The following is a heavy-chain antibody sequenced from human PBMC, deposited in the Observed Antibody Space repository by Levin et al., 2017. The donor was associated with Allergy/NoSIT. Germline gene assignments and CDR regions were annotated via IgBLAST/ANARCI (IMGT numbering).Heavy chain of an antibody. D-gene: IGHD3-10*01. CDR3: ARDLGSGSYSVY. V-gene: IGHV1-18*01. CDR2: ISAYNGNT. J-gene: IGHJ4*02. Sequence: GESLKISCKASGYTFTSYGISWVRQAPGQGLEWMGWISAYNGNTNYAQKLQGRVTMTTDTSTSTAYMELRSLRSDDTAVYYCARDLGSGSYSVYWGQGTLVTVSS. CDR1: GYTFTSYG.